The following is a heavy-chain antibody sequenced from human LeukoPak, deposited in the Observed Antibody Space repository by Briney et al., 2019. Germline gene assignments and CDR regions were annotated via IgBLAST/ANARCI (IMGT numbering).Heavy chain of an antibody. CDR1: GYTFADYY. V-gene: IGHV1-2*02. D-gene: IGHD4-17*01. Sequence: ASVKVSCKASGYTFADYYMQWVRQAPGQGLEWMGWINPNSGGTNYAQKFQGRVTMTRDTSISTAYMELSSLRSDDTAVYYCAREATVTTGPRYNWFDPWGQGTLVTVSS. CDR3: AREATVTTGPRYNWFDP. J-gene: IGHJ5*02. CDR2: INPNSGGT.